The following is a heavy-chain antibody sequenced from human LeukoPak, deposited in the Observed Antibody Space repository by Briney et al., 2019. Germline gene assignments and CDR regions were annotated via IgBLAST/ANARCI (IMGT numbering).Heavy chain of an antibody. V-gene: IGHV3-30-3*01. CDR3: ARGKTWRGYSYEGYYYYGMDV. J-gene: IGHJ6*02. D-gene: IGHD5-18*01. CDR1: GFTFSSYA. Sequence: PGGSLRLSCAASGFTFSSYAMHWVRQAPGKGLEWVAVISYDGSNKYYADSVKGRFTISRDNSKNTLYLQMNSLRAEDTAVYYCARGKTWRGYSYEGYYYYGMDVWGQGTTVTVSS. CDR2: ISYDGSNK.